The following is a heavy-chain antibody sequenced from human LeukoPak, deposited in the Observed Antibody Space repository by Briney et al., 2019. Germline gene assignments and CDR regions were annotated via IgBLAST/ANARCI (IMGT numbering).Heavy chain of an antibody. CDR2: ISDDGNKI. V-gene: IGHV3-30*18. Sequence: GGSLRLSCAASGFTFSSYGMHWVRQAPGKGLDWVAVISDDGNKIYYADSVKGRFTISRDNSKNTLYLQMNSLRAEDTAVYYCAKVRYNWFDPWGQGTLVTVSS. CDR1: GFTFSSYG. J-gene: IGHJ5*02. CDR3: AKVRYNWFDP. D-gene: IGHD3-10*01.